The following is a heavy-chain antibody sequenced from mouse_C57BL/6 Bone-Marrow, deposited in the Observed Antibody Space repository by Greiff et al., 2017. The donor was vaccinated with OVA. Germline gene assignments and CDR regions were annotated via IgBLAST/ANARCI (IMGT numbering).Heavy chain of an antibody. D-gene: IGHD3-1*01. Sequence: VQLKESGPELVKPGASVKMSCKASGYSFTGYYMHWVKQRHGHILDWIGFIYPYNGVSSYNQKFKGKATLTVDKSSSTAYMELRSLTSEDSAVSRFVNGTGWDYWGEGTTLTVSS. V-gene: IGHV1-31*01. CDR3: VNGTGWDY. CDR2: IYPYNGVS. CDR1: GYSFTGYY. J-gene: IGHJ2*01.